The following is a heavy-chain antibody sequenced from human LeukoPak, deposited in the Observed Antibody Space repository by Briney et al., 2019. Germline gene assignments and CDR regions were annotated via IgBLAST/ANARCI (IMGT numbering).Heavy chain of an antibody. CDR1: GGSISSSSYY. Sequence: SETLSLTCTVSGGSISSSSYYWGWIRQPPGKGLEWIGSIYYSGSTYYNPSLESRVTISVDTSKNQFSLKLSSVTAADTAVYYCARRETTVTTLGWFDPWGQGTLVTVSS. CDR2: IYYSGST. V-gene: IGHV4-39*01. J-gene: IGHJ5*02. D-gene: IGHD4-17*01. CDR3: ARRETTVTTLGWFDP.